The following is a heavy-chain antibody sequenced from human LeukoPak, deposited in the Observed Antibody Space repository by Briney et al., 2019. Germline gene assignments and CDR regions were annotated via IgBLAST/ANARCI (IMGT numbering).Heavy chain of an antibody. Sequence: PGGSRRLSCSASGFTFSRFAMTWVRQLPGRGLEWVSSISGNGHQTYYADSVKGHFSVSRDNSKNILYLQMDSLRADDSALYYCAKDANYYDSSGYLIPFDYWGQGTLVTVSS. J-gene: IGHJ4*02. V-gene: IGHV3-23*01. CDR2: ISGNGHQT. D-gene: IGHD3-22*01. CDR1: GFTFSRFA. CDR3: AKDANYYDSSGYLIPFDY.